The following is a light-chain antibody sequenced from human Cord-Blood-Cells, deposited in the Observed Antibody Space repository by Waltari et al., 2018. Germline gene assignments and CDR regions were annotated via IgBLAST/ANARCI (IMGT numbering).Light chain of an antibody. Sequence: QSALTQPASVSGSPGQSITISCPGTSSDVGSYNLVSSYQQHPGKAPKIMVYRGSKRPGGVSHCFSGYKSGNTAAMTIAGLQAEDEADDYCCSYAGSSTWVFGGGTKLTVL. CDR2: RGS. CDR3: CSYAGSSTWV. J-gene: IGLJ3*02. V-gene: IGLV2-23*01. CDR1: SSDVGSYNL.